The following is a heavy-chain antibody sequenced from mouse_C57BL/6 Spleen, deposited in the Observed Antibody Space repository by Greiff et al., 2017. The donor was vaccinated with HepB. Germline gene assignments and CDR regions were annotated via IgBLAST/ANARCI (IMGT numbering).Heavy chain of an antibody. V-gene: IGHV3-2*02. D-gene: IGHD1-2*01. CDR2: ISYSGST. CDR3: AITARIKY. Sequence: EVQLQESGPGLVKPSQSLSLTCTVTGYSITSGYGWNWIRQFPGNKLDWMGYISYSGSTNYNPSLKIRNSIHRDTSKNQFFLQLHSVTTEDTATYYCAITARIKYWGQCTTLTVSS. J-gene: IGHJ2*01. CDR1: GYSITSGYG.